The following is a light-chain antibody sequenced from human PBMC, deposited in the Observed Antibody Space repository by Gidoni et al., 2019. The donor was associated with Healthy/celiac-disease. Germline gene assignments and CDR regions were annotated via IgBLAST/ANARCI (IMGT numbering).Light chain of an antibody. CDR1: QSVSSY. Sequence: EIVLTQSPAPLSLSPGERATLSCRASQSVSSYLAWYQQKPGQAPRLLIDDASNRATGIPARFSGSGSGTDFTLTISSLEPEDFAVYYCQQRSNWPLFTFGPGTKVDIK. V-gene: IGKV3-11*01. J-gene: IGKJ3*01. CDR2: DAS. CDR3: QQRSNWPLFT.